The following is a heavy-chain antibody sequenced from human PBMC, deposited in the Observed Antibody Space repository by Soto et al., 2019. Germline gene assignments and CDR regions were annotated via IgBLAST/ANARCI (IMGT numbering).Heavy chain of an antibody. CDR1: GFTFSSYG. Sequence: WGSLRLSCAASGFTFSSYGMHWVRQAPGKGLEWVAVIWYDGSNKYYADSVKGRFTISRDNSKNTLYLQMNSLRAEDTAVYYCARDHYYDSSGYYYPADYWGQGALVTVSS. V-gene: IGHV3-33*01. D-gene: IGHD3-22*01. CDR2: IWYDGSNK. CDR3: ARDHYYDSSGYYYPADY. J-gene: IGHJ4*02.